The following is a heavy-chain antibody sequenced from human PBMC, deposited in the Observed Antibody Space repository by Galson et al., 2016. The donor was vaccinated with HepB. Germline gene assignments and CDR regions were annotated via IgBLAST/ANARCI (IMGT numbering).Heavy chain of an antibody. CDR2: IAYDGTNK. D-gene: IGHD5-18*01. V-gene: IGHV3-30*18. CDR1: GFTFSTYG. Sequence: SLRLSCAASGFTFSTYGMHWVRQAPGRGLEWVAVIAYDGTNKYYADSVKGRFTISRDNSQNTLYLQMNSLRPEDTAVYYCAKGLDTNMVTWVFDFWGQGAQVTVSS. J-gene: IGHJ4*02. CDR3: AKGLDTNMVTWVFDF.